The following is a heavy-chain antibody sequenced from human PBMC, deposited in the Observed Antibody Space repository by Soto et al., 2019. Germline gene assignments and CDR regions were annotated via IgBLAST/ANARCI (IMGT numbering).Heavy chain of an antibody. J-gene: IGHJ4*02. CDR2: ISRSSGIT. D-gene: IGHD4-17*01. CDR3: ARRYGDYEGDDY. V-gene: IGHV3-48*02. Sequence: EEQLVESGGHLVQPGGSLRLSCAASEFTFSSYNMNWVRQAPGKGLEWISYISRSSGITYYADSVKGRFTISRDDAKNSLYLQMHSLRDEDTAVYYCARRYGDYEGDDYWGQGTLVIVSS. CDR1: EFTFSSYN.